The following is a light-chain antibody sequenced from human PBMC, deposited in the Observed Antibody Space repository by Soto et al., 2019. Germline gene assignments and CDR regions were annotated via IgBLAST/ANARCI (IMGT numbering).Light chain of an antibody. CDR2: GAS. Sequence: EIVLTQSPGTLSLSPGERATLSCRASQSVSSSFLVWYQQRPGQAPRLLIYGASRRATGIPDRFSGSGSGTDFTLTINRLEPEDFAVYYCQQYGSSPRTFGQGTKVEIK. V-gene: IGKV3-20*01. J-gene: IGKJ1*01. CDR1: QSVSSSF. CDR3: QQYGSSPRT.